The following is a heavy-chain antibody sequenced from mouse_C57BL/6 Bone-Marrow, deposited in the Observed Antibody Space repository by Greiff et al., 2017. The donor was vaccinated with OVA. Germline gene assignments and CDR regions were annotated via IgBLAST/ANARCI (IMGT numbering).Heavy chain of an antibody. CDR3: ARDLYGNYPFAY. D-gene: IGHD2-1*01. J-gene: IGHJ3*01. V-gene: IGHV7-1*01. CDR2: SRNKANDYTT. Sequence: EVKLMESEGGLVQSGRSLRLSCATSGFTFSDFYMEWVRQAPGKGLEWIAASRNKANDYTTEYSASVKGRFIVSRDTSQSILYLQMNALRAEDTAIYYCARDLYGNYPFAYWGQGTLVTVSA. CDR1: GFTFSDFY.